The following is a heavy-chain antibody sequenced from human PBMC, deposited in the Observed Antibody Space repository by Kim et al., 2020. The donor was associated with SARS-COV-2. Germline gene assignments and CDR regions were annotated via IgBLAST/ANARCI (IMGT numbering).Heavy chain of an antibody. J-gene: IGHJ4*01. D-gene: IGHD6-19*01. Sequence: SETLSLTCSVSDGSISHYFWTWIRQPPGKGLEWIGYTHYTGDTKYNPSLRSRLTMSIDTSKSQFSLKLTSVTAADTAVYYCARYGAVHYCLGWYTDFD. V-gene: IGHV4-59*08. CDR1: DGSISHYF. CDR3: ARYGAVHYCLGWYTDFD. CDR2: THYTGDT.